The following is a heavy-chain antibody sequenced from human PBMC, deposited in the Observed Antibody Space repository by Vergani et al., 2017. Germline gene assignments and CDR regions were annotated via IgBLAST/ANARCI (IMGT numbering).Heavy chain of an antibody. D-gene: IGHD3-9*01. CDR1: GYTYSNYH. J-gene: IGHJ5*02. CDR2: INPSGGHT. CDR3: ARGDYGILAGFQS. Sequence: QVQVVQSGGEVKKSGASVKVPCETSGYTYSNYHMHWARQAPGQVLGWMGVINPSGGHTNYAQKFQGRVTMTRDTSTTTVYMELSSLRSEDTAIYYCARGDYGILAGFQSWGQGTLVTVSA. V-gene: IGHV1-46*03.